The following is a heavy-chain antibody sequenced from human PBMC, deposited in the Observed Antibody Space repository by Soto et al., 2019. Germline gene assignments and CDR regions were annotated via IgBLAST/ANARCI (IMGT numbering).Heavy chain of an antibody. D-gene: IGHD3-10*01. CDR2: FYHTGSS. Sequence: SETLSLTCSVSGASVNSGSAYWSWIRQPPGKGLEWLGYFYHTGSSGYNPSLKGRVTISLDPSKNQFSLRLTSVTTADTAVYFCARGDRLLTIYDCWGQGTQVTVSS. CDR3: ARGDRLLTIYDC. CDR1: GASVNSGSAY. J-gene: IGHJ4*02. V-gene: IGHV4-61*01.